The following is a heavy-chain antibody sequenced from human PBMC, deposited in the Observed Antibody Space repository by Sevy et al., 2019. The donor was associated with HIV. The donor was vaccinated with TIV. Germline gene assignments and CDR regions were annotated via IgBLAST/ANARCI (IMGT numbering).Heavy chain of an antibody. CDR3: ARHSLFTIFGVVIDPKMYYFDY. CDR2: INYSGST. J-gene: IGHJ4*02. D-gene: IGHD3-3*01. CDR1: GGSITNNNYY. V-gene: IGHV4-39*01. Sequence: SETLSLTCTVSGGSITNNNYYWGWIRQSPGKGLEWIGTINYSGSTDYNPSLKSRVTVSVDTSKNQISLRLGSVTAAETAVYYCARHSLFTIFGVVIDPKMYYFDYWGQGTLVTVSS.